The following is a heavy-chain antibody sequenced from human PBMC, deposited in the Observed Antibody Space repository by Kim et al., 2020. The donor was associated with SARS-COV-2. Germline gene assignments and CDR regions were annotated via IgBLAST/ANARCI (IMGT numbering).Heavy chain of an antibody. Sequence: ASVKVSCKASGYTFTSYYIHWVRQAPGQGLEWMGIINPSDGSTNYAQRFQGKVTMTRDTSTSTAYMELNNLRFEDTAVYFCAKITTVEASWGQGTLVTVSS. D-gene: IGHD4-17*01. V-gene: IGHV1-46*01. J-gene: IGHJ5*02. CDR3: AKITTVEAS. CDR2: INPSDGST. CDR1: GYTFTSYY.